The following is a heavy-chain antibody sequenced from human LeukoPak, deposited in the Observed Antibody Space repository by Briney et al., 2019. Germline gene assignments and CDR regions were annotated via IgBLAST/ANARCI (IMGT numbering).Heavy chain of an antibody. CDR1: GFTVSTNY. Sequence: PGGSLRLSCAASGFTVSTNYMSWVRQAPGKGLEWVSVIYSGGSTYYADSVKGRFTISRDNAKNTLYLQMNSLRAEDTAVYYCARGRGTYYFDYWGQGTLVTVSS. J-gene: IGHJ4*02. D-gene: IGHD3-10*01. CDR2: IYSGGST. CDR3: ARGRGTYYFDY. V-gene: IGHV3-53*01.